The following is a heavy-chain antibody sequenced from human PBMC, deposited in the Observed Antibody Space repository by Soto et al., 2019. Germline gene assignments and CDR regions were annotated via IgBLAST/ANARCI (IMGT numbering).Heavy chain of an antibody. CDR1: GYTFTSYA. Sequence: ASVTVSCKASGYTFTSYAMYWVRQAPGQRLEWMGWINAGNGNTKYSQKFQGRVTITRDTSASTAYMELSSLRSEDTAVYYCARVYYSNYDPYYYYGMDVWGQGTTVTVSS. J-gene: IGHJ6*02. D-gene: IGHD4-4*01. V-gene: IGHV1-3*01. CDR2: INAGNGNT. CDR3: ARVYYSNYDPYYYYGMDV.